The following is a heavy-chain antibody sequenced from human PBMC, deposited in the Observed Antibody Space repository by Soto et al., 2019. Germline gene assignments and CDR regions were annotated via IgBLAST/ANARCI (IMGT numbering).Heavy chain of an antibody. D-gene: IGHD3-16*02. J-gene: IGHJ6*03. V-gene: IGHV4-34*01. CDR2: MNRGGSS. CDR3: ARRIHGYRHYMDV. Sequence: QVQLHQWGAGLLKPSETLSLTCSVYGESFSGFFWTWVRLPPGQGLEWIGEMNRGGSSNYNPSLKSRVTISVDASKNQFSLTLTSVTAADTGVYFCARRIHGYRHYMDVWGKGTTVTVSS. CDR1: GESFSGFF.